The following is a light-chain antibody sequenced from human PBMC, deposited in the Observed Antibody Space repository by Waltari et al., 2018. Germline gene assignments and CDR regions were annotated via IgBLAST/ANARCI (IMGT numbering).Light chain of an antibody. CDR2: GAI. CDR1: QSVNNNY. V-gene: IGKV3-20*01. Sequence: EIVLTQSTGTLSLPPGERATPSCRARQSVNNNYVAWHQQKPGQAPRLLIYGAITRATGIPDKFSGSGSGTDFTLTISRLEPEDFAVYYCQQYGGPPWTFGQGTKVEIK. CDR3: QQYGGPPWT. J-gene: IGKJ1*01.